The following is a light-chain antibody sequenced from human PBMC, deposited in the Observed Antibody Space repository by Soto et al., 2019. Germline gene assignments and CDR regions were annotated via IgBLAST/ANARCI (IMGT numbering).Light chain of an antibody. CDR2: GVF. V-gene: IGKV3-20*01. Sequence: ETVLTQSPGTVSLSPGERATLSCRTSQSVNSNYLAWYQQKPGQAPRLLIYGVFNRATGIPDRVSGSGSGTDFTLTISGLEPKDAAVYYCQHYDGSPRTFGQGTKLEIK. CDR3: QHYDGSPRT. J-gene: IGKJ2*01. CDR1: QSVNSNY.